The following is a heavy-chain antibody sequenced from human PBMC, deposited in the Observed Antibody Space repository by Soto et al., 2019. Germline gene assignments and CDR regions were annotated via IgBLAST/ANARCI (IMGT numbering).Heavy chain of an antibody. Sequence: PGGSLRLSCAGSGFTFSIYWMTWVRQAPGKGLEWVANIKQDASEKYYVDSVKGRFTISRDNAKNSLYLQMNSLRAEDTGLYYCARVRYNLLTHYYMDVWGKGTTVTVS. CDR2: IKQDASEK. D-gene: IGHD5-12*01. CDR1: GFTFSIYW. CDR3: ARVRYNLLTHYYMDV. J-gene: IGHJ6*03. V-gene: IGHV3-7*01.